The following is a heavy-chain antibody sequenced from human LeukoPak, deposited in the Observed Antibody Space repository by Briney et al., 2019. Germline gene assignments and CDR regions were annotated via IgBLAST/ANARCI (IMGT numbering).Heavy chain of an antibody. J-gene: IGHJ4*02. V-gene: IGHV1-69*04. CDR2: IIPIFGIA. D-gene: IGHD7-27*01. Sequence: GASVKVSCKASGGTFSSYAFSWVRQPPGQGLEWMGRIIPIFGIANYAQKFQGRVTITADKSTSTAYMELSSLRSEETAVYYCACLTGDDNWGQGTLVTVSS. CDR1: GGTFSSYA. CDR3: ACLTGDDN.